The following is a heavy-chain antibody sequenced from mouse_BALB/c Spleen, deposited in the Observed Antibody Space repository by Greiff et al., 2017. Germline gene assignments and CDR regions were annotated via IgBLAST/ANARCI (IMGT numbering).Heavy chain of an antibody. V-gene: IGHV14-3*02. D-gene: IGHD1-1*01. Sequence: VQLKESGAELVKPGASVKLSCTASGFNIKDTYMHWVKQRPEQGLEWIGRIDPANGNTKYDPKFQGKATITADTSSNTAYLQLSSLTSEDTAVYYWARWGSSFYYYAMDYWGQGTSVTVSS. CDR1: GFNIKDTY. J-gene: IGHJ4*01. CDR2: IDPANGNT. CDR3: ARWGSSFYYYAMDY.